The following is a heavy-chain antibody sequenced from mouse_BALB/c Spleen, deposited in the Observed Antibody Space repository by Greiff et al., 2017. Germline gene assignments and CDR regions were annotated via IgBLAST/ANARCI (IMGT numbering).Heavy chain of an antibody. CDR1: GFSLTGYG. CDR3: AREIYYGNYIYAMDY. J-gene: IGHJ4*01. CDR2: IWGDGST. V-gene: IGHV2-6-7*01. D-gene: IGHD2-1*01. Sequence: VKLVESGPGLVAPSQSLSITCTVSGFSLTGYGVNWVRQPPGKGLEWLGMIWGDGSTEYNSALKSRLSISKDNSKSQVFLKMNSLQTDDTAMYYCAREIYYGNYIYAMDYWGQGTSVTVSS.